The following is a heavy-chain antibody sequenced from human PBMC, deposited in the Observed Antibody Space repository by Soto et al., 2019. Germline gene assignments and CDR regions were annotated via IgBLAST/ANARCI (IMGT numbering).Heavy chain of an antibody. D-gene: IGHD5-12*01. J-gene: IGHJ6*02. CDR1: GGSFSGYY. V-gene: IGHV4-34*01. CDR2: INHSGST. Sequence: PSETLSLTCAVYGGSFSGYYWSWIRQPPGKGLEWIGEINHSGSTNYNPSLKSRVTISVDTSKNQFSLKLSSVTAADTAVYYCARGGESGYGYYYYGMDVWGQGTTVTVSS. CDR3: ARGGESGYGYYYYGMDV.